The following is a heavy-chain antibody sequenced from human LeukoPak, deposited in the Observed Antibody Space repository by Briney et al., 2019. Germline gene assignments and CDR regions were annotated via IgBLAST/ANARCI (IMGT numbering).Heavy chain of an antibody. Sequence: PGGSLRLSCAASGFTFDDYAMHWVRQAPGKGLEWVSGISWNSGSIGYADSVKGRFIISRDNAKNSLYLQMNSLRAEDTALYYCAKFQGWFDPWGQGTLVTVSS. CDR2: ISWNSGSI. CDR3: AKFQGWFDP. J-gene: IGHJ5*02. CDR1: GFTFDDYA. V-gene: IGHV3-9*01.